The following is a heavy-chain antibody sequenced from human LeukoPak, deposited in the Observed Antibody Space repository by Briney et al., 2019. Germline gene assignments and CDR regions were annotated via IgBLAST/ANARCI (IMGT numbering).Heavy chain of an antibody. D-gene: IGHD3-10*01. CDR2: ISAYNGNT. Sequence: ASVKVSCKASGYTFTTFGISWVRQAPGQGLEWMGSISAYNGNTNYAQRLQGRVTMTTHISTSTAYMELRSLKSDDMAVYYCGRDGGVLFGEFPFDYWGQETLVTVSS. J-gene: IGHJ4*02. V-gene: IGHV1-18*03. CDR3: GRDGGVLFGEFPFDY. CDR1: GYTFTTFG.